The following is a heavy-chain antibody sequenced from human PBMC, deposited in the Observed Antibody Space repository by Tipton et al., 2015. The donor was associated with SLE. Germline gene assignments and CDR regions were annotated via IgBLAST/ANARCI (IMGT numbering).Heavy chain of an antibody. CDR3: VRSLSGSTEF. CDR1: GFTFSAFW. CDR2: LNEGGTTT. D-gene: IGHD2-21*02. J-gene: IGHJ4*02. V-gene: IGHV3-74*01. Sequence: SLRLSCTASGFTFSAFWMHWVRQPPGKGLVWVSRLNEGGTTTNYAESVKGRFTISRDNAKSTLYLQMNSLRAEDTAVYYCVRSLSGSTEFWGQGTLVTVPS.